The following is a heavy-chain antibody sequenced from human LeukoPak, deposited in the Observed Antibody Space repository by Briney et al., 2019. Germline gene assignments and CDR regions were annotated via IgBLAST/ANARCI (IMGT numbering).Heavy chain of an antibody. J-gene: IGHJ3*02. Sequence: SETLSLTCTVSGGSISSYYWSWIRQPPGKGLEWIGYIYYSGSTNYNPSLKSRVTISVDKSKNQFSLKLSSVTAAATAVYYCASPIARGGGAFDIWGQGTMVTVSS. CDR1: GGSISSYY. D-gene: IGHD3-16*01. V-gene: IGHV4-59*12. CDR3: ASPIARGGGAFDI. CDR2: IYYSGST.